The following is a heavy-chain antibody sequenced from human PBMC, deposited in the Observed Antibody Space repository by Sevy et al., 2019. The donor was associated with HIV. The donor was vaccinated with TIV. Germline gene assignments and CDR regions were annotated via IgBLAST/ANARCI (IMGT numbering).Heavy chain of an antibody. D-gene: IGHD3-22*01. CDR3: AKDRIYYDSRGHDS. Sequence: GGSLRLSCAASGFTFSYYNMNWVRQAPGKGLEWVSSISSGSSYIHYAESVKGRFTISRDNAKNSLFLQMNSLRAEDTAVYYCAKDRIYYDSRGHDSWGQGTLVTVSS. V-gene: IGHV3-21*01. CDR2: ISSGSSYI. J-gene: IGHJ5*01. CDR1: GFTFSYYN.